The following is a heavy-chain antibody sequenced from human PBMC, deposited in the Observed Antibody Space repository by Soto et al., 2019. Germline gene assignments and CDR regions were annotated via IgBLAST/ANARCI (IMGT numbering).Heavy chain of an antibody. D-gene: IGHD2-2*01. Sequence: PGESLKISCKGSGYSFTSYWIGWVRQMPGKGLEWMGIIYPGDSDTRYSPSFQGQVTISADKSISTAYLQWSSLKASDTAMYYCARLSEDIVVVQAAMDPYSYGYTFTYWGQGTLVTVSS. CDR1: GYSFTSYW. J-gene: IGHJ4*02. CDR3: ARLSEDIVVVQAAMDPYSYGYTFTY. V-gene: IGHV5-51*01. CDR2: IYPGDSDT.